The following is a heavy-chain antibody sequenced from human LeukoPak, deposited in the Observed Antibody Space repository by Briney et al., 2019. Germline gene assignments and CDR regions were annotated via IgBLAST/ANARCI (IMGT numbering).Heavy chain of an antibody. Sequence: GESLKISCKGSGYNFTNYWIAWVRQMPGKGLEWMGIIYPGDSDTRYSPSFQGQVTISADKSISTAYLQWSSLKASDTAMCYCARIRDDSSGYYLYYFDYWGQGTLVTVSS. J-gene: IGHJ4*02. CDR3: ARIRDDSSGYYLYYFDY. CDR2: IYPGDSDT. D-gene: IGHD3-22*01. V-gene: IGHV5-51*01. CDR1: GYNFTNYW.